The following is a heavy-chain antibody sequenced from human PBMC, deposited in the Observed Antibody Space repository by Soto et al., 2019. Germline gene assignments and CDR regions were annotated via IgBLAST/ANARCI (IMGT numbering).Heavy chain of an antibody. CDR3: AKGTRYYDFWSGYPHHFDY. CDR1: GFTFSSYA. V-gene: IGHV3-23*01. J-gene: IGHJ4*02. Sequence: GGSLRLSCAASGFTFSSYAMSWVRQAPGKGLEWVSAISGSGGSTYYADSVKGRFTISRDNSKNTLYLQVNSLRAEDTAVYYCAKGTRYYDFWSGYPHHFDYWGQGTLVTVSS. D-gene: IGHD3-3*01. CDR2: ISGSGGST.